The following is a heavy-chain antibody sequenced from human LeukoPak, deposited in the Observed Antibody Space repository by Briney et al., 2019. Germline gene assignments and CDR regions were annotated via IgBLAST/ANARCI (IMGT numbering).Heavy chain of an antibody. V-gene: IGHV3-48*03. Sequence: GGSLRLSCTASGFTFSNYEMNWVRQAPGKGLEWISYISSSDNTMYYADSVKGRFTISRDNAKNSLYLQMNSLRAEDTAIYYCARLPYYDSNGYSYWGQGTLVTVSS. CDR1: GFTFSNYE. J-gene: IGHJ4*02. CDR2: ISSSDNTM. D-gene: IGHD3-22*01. CDR3: ARLPYYDSNGYSY.